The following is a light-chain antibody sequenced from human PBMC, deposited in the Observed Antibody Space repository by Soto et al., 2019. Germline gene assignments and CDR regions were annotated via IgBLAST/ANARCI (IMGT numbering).Light chain of an antibody. V-gene: IGLV2-8*02. CDR3: MSYAGGNRFV. Sequence: SARTQPASGSRAPGQAVTISRAGTINDVGGYNYVSWYQQHPGKVPQLMIYQVTKRPSGVPDRFSASKSDTTASLTISGLQAEDEGDYYCMSYAGGNRFVFGTGTKVTVL. J-gene: IGLJ1*01. CDR1: INDVGGYNY. CDR2: QVT.